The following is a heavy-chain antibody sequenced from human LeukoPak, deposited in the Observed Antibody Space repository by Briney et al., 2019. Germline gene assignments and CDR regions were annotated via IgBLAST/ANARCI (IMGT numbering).Heavy chain of an antibody. D-gene: IGHD3-22*01. CDR2: INDYTGDT. J-gene: IGHJ6*02. CDR3: ARGRIAKIVVVHSFHYGMDV. V-gene: IGHV4-34*01. CDR1: GGSFTDYF. Sequence: SETLSLTCDVFGGSFTDYFWTWIRQFPGKGLEWIGEINDYTGDTNYNPSLNSRVSLSLEKSRNQCSLELRSVTAADTAVYYRARGRIAKIVVVHSFHYGMDVWGQGTTVTVSS.